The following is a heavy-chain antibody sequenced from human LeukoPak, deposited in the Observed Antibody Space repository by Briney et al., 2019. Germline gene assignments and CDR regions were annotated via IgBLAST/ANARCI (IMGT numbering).Heavy chain of an antibody. V-gene: IGHV4-39*07. J-gene: IGHJ4*02. CDR1: GGSISSSSHY. Sequence: SETLSLTCTVSGGSISSSSHYWGWIRQPPGKGLEWIGSIYYSGSTYYNPSLKSRVTISVDTSKNQFSLKLSSVTAADTAVYYCARLIFGVVTYDPFFDYWGQGTLVTVSS. CDR3: ARLIFGVVTYDPFFDY. D-gene: IGHD3-3*01. CDR2: IYYSGST.